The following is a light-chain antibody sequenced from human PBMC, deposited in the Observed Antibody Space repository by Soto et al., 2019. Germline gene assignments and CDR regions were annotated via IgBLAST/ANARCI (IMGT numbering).Light chain of an antibody. J-gene: IGKJ1*01. V-gene: IGKV3-20*01. CDR3: QQYDNSPTWT. CDR2: GAS. Sequence: EIVLTQSPGTLSLSPGERVTLSCRASQSVSSRYLAWYQQKPGQAPRLLIYGASNRATGIPDRLTGSGSGADFTLTIRRLEPEDFAVYYCQQYDNSPTWTFGQGNKGEIK. CDR1: QSVSSRY.